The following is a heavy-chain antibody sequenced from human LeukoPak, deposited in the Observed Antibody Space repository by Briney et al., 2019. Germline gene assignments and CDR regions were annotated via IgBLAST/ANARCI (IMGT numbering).Heavy chain of an antibody. CDR2: IYFSVHT. V-gene: IGHV4-39*07. CDR3: ARDRSTVTPPRPDAFDI. Sequence: SETLSLTCTFSGNSFTIGSYHWGWIRQPAGRGLVWTESIYFSVHTYYNPSLKSRVTISIDTSNNEFSLRLASVTAADTAVDYCARDRSTVTPPRPDAFDIWGQGTMVSVSS. J-gene: IGHJ3*02. CDR1: GNSFTIGSYH. D-gene: IGHD4-17*01.